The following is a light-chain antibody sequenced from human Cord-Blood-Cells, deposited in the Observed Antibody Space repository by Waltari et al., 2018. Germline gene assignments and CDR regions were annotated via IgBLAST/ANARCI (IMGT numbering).Light chain of an antibody. J-gene: IGLJ3*02. CDR2: QDS. CDR1: KLGDKY. V-gene: IGLV3-1*01. CDR3: QAWDSSTAGV. Sequence: SYELTQPPSVSVSPGQTASITCSGDKLGDKYACWYQQKPGQSPVLVIYQDSKRPSRIPERFSGSNSGNTATLTISGTQAMDEADYYCQAWDSSTAGVFGGGTKLTVI.